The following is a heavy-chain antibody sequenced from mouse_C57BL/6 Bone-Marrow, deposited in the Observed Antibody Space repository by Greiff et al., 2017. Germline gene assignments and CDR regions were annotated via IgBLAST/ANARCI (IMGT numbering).Heavy chain of an antibody. D-gene: IGHD2-3*01. V-gene: IGHV1-4*01. CDR2: INPSSGYT. CDR3: ENGRLLRGY. Sequence: QVQLLQSGAELARPGASVKMSCKASGYTFTSYTMHWVKQRPGQGLEWIGYINPSSGYTKYNQKFKDKATLNADKSSSPAYMQLSSLTSEDSAVYYCENGRLLRGYWGRGTTLTVSA. J-gene: IGHJ2*01. CDR1: GYTFTSYT.